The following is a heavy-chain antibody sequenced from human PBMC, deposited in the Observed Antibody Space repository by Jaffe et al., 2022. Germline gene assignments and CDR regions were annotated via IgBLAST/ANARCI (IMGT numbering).Heavy chain of an antibody. CDR2: ISAYNGNT. CDR3: ARDNTDYDYIWGSYRSNFDY. J-gene: IGHJ4*02. Sequence: QVQLVQSGAEVKKPGASVKVSCKASGYTFTSYGISWVRQAPGQGLEWMGWISAYNGNTNYAQKLQGRVTMTTDTSTSTAYMELRSLRSDDTAVYYCARDNTDYDYIWGSYRSNFDYWGQGTLVTVSS. V-gene: IGHV1-18*01. D-gene: IGHD3-16*02. CDR1: GYTFTSYG.